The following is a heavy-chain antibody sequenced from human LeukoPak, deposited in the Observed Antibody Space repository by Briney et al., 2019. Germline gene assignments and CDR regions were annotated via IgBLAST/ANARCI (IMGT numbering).Heavy chain of an antibody. J-gene: IGHJ4*02. CDR2: IYTSGST. D-gene: IGHD3-16*01. CDR1: GGSISSGSYY. V-gene: IGHV4-61*02. Sequence: SETLSLTCTVSGGSISSGSYYWSWIRQPAGKGLEWIGRIYTSGSTNYNPSVKSRVTISVDTSKNQFSLKLSSVTAADTAVYYCAREVPPWITFGGSDYWGQGTLVTVSS. CDR3: AREVPPWITFGGSDY.